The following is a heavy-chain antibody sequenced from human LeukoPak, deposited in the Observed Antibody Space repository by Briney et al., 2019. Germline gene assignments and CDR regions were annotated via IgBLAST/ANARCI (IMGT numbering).Heavy chain of an antibody. J-gene: IGHJ4*02. Sequence: GGSLRLSCAVSGFTFSNYVMSWVRQAPGKGLEWVSGIIGSGDITYYADSVKGRFTISRDNSKNTLYLQMSTLRADDTGVYYCARAAXGYHYWGQGTLVTVSS. CDR3: ARAAXGYHY. V-gene: IGHV3-23*01. CDR1: GFTFSNYV. D-gene: IGHD5-12*01. CDR2: IIGSGDIT.